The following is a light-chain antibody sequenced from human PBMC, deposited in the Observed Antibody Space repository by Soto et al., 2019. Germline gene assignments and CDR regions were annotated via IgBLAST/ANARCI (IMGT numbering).Light chain of an antibody. CDR1: QSISNH. Sequence: DIQMTESPSSLSASVEDRVIITCRASQSISNHLNWYQQKPGKAPKLLIFAASSLQSGVPSRFSGSGSGTLFTLTINGLLPEDVATYYCQKYDSAPFTFGPGTKVH. CDR2: AAS. CDR3: QKYDSAPFT. V-gene: IGKV1-39*01. J-gene: IGKJ3*01.